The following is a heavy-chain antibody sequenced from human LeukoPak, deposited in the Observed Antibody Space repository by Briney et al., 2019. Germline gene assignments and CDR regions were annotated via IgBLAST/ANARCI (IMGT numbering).Heavy chain of an antibody. CDR1: GGSISSGGYY. D-gene: IGHD5-12*01. CDR2: IYYSGST. V-gene: IGHV4-31*03. CDR3: ARAGGGYSGYETGFDY. J-gene: IGHJ4*02. Sequence: PSQALSLTCTVSGGSISSGGYYWSWIRQHPGKGLEWIGYIYYSGSTYYNPSLKSRVTISVDTSKNQFSLKLSSVTAADTAVYYCARAGGGYSGYETGFDYWGQGTLVTVSS.